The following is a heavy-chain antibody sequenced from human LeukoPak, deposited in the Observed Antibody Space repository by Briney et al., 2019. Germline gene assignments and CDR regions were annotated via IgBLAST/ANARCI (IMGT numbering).Heavy chain of an antibody. CDR3: ARDLRYSSSWHGNY. CDR1: GFTFSSYS. J-gene: IGHJ4*02. D-gene: IGHD6-13*01. Sequence: SGGSPRLSCAASGFTFSSYSMNWVRQAPGKGLEWVSSISSSSSYIYYADSVKGRFTISRDNAKNSLYLQMNSLRAEDTAVYYCARDLRYSSSWHGNYWGQGTLVTVSS. V-gene: IGHV3-21*01. CDR2: ISSSSSYI.